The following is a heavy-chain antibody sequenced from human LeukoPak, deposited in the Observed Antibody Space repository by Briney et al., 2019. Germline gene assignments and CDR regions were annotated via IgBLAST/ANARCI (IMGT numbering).Heavy chain of an antibody. D-gene: IGHD2-2*01. V-gene: IGHV3-7*01. CDR3: ARAYCSSTSCPLGS. CDR1: GFTFSRYW. J-gene: IGHJ4*02. Sequence: GASLRLSCAASGFTFSRYWMSWVRQPPGKGLEWVAKIKQDGSEKYYVDSVKGRFTISRDNAKNSLYLQMNSLRAEDTAVYYCARAYCSSTSCPLGSWGQGTLVTVSS. CDR2: IKQDGSEK.